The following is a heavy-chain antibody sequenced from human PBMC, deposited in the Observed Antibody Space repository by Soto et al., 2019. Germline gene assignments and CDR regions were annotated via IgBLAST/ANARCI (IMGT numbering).Heavy chain of an antibody. CDR1: GGTFSRYA. CDR2: IIPIFGTA. Sequence: SVKVSCKASGGTFSRYAISWVRQAPGQGLEWMGGIIPIFGTANYAQKFQGRVTITADESTSTAYMELSSLRSEDTAVYYCARMDTAMVKVDYWGQGTLVTVSS. CDR3: ARMDTAMVKVDY. V-gene: IGHV1-69*13. D-gene: IGHD5-18*01. J-gene: IGHJ4*02.